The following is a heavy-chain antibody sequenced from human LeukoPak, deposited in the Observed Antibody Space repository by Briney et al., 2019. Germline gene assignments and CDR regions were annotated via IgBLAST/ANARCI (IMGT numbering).Heavy chain of an antibody. CDR1: GYTFTGYY. J-gene: IGHJ4*02. CDR3: ALNMGEFLNSYFDY. Sequence: ASVKVSCKASGYTFTGYYMHWVRQAPGQGREWMGWINPNSGGTNYAQKLQGRVTMTRDTSISTAYMELSRLRSDDTAVYYCALNMGEFLNSYFDYWGQGPLVTVSS. CDR2: INPNSGGT. D-gene: IGHD3-16*01. V-gene: IGHV1-2*02.